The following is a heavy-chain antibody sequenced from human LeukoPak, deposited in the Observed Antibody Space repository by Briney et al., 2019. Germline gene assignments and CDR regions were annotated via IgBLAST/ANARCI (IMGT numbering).Heavy chain of an antibody. CDR3: ARARYSYGQGDY. V-gene: IGHV1-69*04. CDR2: IIPILGIA. D-gene: IGHD5-18*01. Sequence: GASVKVSCKASGGTFSSYAISWVRQAPGQGLEWMGRIIPILGIANYAQKFQGRVTITADKSTSTAYMELSSLRSEDTAVYYCARARYSYGQGDYWGQGTLVTVSS. J-gene: IGHJ4*02. CDR1: GGTFSSYA.